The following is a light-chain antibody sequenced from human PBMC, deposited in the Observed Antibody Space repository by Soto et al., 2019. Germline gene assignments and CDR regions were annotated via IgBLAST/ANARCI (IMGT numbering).Light chain of an antibody. V-gene: IGKV3-15*01. CDR2: DTS. CDR3: QQHNNWPPIT. CDR1: QSVSIK. J-gene: IGKJ5*01. Sequence: EIVMTQSPATLSVSPGERATLSCSAIQSVSIKLAWYQKKPGQAPRLLIYDTSTRATGIPATFSGSGSGTAFTLTIRSLQSEDFAVYYCQQHNNWPPITFGQGTRLEIK.